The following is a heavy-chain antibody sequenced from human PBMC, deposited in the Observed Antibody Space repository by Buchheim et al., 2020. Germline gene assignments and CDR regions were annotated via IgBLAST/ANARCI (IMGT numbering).Heavy chain of an antibody. J-gene: IGHJ4*02. CDR2: ISYDGSNK. D-gene: IGHD4-23*01. CDR1: GFTFSSYG. Sequence: QVQLVESVGGVVQPGRSLRLSCAASGFTFSSYGMHWVRQAPGKGLEWVAVISYDGSNKYYADSVKGRFTISRDNSKNTLYLQMNSLRAEDTAVYYCAKVGYGGPDIDYWGQGTL. CDR3: AKVGYGGPDIDY. V-gene: IGHV3-30*18.